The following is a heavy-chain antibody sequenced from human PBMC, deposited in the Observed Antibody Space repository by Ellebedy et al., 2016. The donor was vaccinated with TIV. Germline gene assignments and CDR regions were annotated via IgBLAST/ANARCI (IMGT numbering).Heavy chain of an antibody. V-gene: IGHV1-24*01. CDR1: GYTLTELS. J-gene: IGHJ4*02. CDR3: ATETGPHARAYYFDY. D-gene: IGHD1-14*01. CDR2: FDPEDGET. Sequence: ASVKVSXXVSGYTLTELSMHWVRQAPGKGLEWMGGFDPEDGETIYAQKFQGRVTMTEDTSTDTAYMELSSLRSEDTAVYYCATETGPHARAYYFDYWGQGTLVTVSS.